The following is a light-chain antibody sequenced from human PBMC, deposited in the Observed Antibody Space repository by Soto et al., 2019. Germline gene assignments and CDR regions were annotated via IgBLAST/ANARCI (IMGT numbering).Light chain of an antibody. CDR3: QQSASSPRT. CDR2: DSS. V-gene: IGKV3-20*01. J-gene: IGKJ1*01. Sequence: EIVLTQFPGTLSLSPGERATLSCRASQSVSSYIAWYQQKPGQPPRLLIYDSSTRATGIPDRFSGSGSGTDFTLTISRLEPEDFAVYSCQQSASSPRTFGQGTKVEIK. CDR1: QSVSSY.